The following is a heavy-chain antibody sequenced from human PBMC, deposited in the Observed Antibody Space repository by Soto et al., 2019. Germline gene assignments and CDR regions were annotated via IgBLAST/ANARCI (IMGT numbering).Heavy chain of an antibody. CDR2: LNGSGGST. D-gene: IGHD3-10*01. CDR1: GFSFSNYA. CDR3: ARGFSAGKGSPQES. J-gene: IGHJ5*02. V-gene: IGHV3-23*01. Sequence: GGSLRLSRAASGFSFSNYAMTSVRQAPGKWLEWVSGLNGSGGSTSSADSVKGRFAISRDNSKNTLYLQMNSLRDGDTAVYYCARGFSAGKGSPQESWVEGTLVRASP.